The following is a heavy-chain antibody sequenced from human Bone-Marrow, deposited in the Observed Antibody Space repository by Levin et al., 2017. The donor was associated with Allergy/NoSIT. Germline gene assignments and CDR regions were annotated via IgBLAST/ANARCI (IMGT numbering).Heavy chain of an antibody. CDR1: GFTFSSYA. V-gene: IGHV3-23*01. Sequence: GGSLRLSCAASGFTFSSYAMSWVRQAPGKGLEWVSAISGSGGSTYYADSVKGRFTISRDNSKNTLYLQMNSLRAEDTAVYYCAKDLVTRVYCTGGVCPGAFDIWGQGTMVTVSS. CDR2: ISGSGGST. CDR3: AKDLVTRVYCTGGVCPGAFDI. D-gene: IGHD2-8*02. J-gene: IGHJ3*02.